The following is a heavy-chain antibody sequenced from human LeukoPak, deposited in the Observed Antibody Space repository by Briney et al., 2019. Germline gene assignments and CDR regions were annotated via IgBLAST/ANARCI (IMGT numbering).Heavy chain of an antibody. CDR1: GGSISNHY. D-gene: IGHD2-2*01. V-gene: IGHV4-59*11. Sequence: SETLSLTCTVSGGSISNHYWSWIRQPPGKGLEWIGYIYYSGSTNYNPSLKSRVTISVDTSKIQFSLNLTSVTAADTAMYYCARGPRMVAMNGYAFDIWGPGTTVIVSS. CDR2: IYYSGST. J-gene: IGHJ3*02. CDR3: ARGPRMVAMNGYAFDI.